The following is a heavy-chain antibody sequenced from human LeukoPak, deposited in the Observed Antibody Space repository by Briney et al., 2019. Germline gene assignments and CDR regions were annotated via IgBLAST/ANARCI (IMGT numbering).Heavy chain of an antibody. Sequence: GESRKISCKGSGYSFTSYWISWVRQMPGKGLEWMGRIDPSDSYTNYSPSFQGHVTISADKSISTAYLQWSSLKASDTAMYYCARQDCSGGSCFRNYWFDPWGQGTLVTVSS. CDR3: ARQDCSGGSCFRNYWFDP. V-gene: IGHV5-10-1*01. J-gene: IGHJ5*02. CDR1: GYSFTSYW. D-gene: IGHD2-15*01. CDR2: IDPSDSYT.